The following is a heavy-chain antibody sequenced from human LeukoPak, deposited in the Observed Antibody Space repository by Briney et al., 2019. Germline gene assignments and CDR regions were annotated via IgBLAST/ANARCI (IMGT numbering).Heavy chain of an antibody. Sequence: SETLSLTCAVYGGSFSGYYWSWIRQPPGKGLEWIGEINHSGSTNYNPSLKGRVTISVDTSKNQFSLKLSSVTAADTAVYYCAGSHMYCSGGSCQSDYWGQGTLVTVSS. D-gene: IGHD2-15*01. CDR3: AGSHMYCSGGSCQSDY. J-gene: IGHJ4*02. CDR2: INHSGST. CDR1: GGSFSGYY. V-gene: IGHV4-34*01.